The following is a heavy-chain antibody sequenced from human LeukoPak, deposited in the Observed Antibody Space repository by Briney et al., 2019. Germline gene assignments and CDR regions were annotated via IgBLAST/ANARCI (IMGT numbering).Heavy chain of an antibody. D-gene: IGHD3-22*01. Sequence: GGSLRLSCAASGFTFSSYWMSWVRQAPGKGLEWVANIKKDGSEKYYVDSVKGRFTISRDNAKNTVYLQMNSLRAEDTAVYYCVRDWGYDSSGYWQKYFDTWGQGTLVTVSS. CDR1: GFTFSSYW. CDR2: IKKDGSEK. CDR3: VRDWGYDSSGYWQKYFDT. V-gene: IGHV3-7*01. J-gene: IGHJ4*02.